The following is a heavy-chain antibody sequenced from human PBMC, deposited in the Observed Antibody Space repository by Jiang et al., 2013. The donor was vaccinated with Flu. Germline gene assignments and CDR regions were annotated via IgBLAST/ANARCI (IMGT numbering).Heavy chain of an antibody. V-gene: IGHV3-33*05. CDR3: ARDNGYGDNSAFDY. CDR2: ISFDESNK. D-gene: IGHD4-23*01. CDR1: GFSFSDYV. Sequence: VQLLESGGGVVQPGRSLRLSCAASGFSFSDYVMHWVRQAPGKGLEWVAVISFDESNKYYADSVKGRFIISRDNSKNTLHLQMNSLRAEDTAVYYCARDNGYGDNSAFDYWGQGTLVTVSS. J-gene: IGHJ4*02.